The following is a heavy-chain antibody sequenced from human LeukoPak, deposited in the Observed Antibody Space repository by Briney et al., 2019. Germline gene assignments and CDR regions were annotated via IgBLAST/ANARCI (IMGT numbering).Heavy chain of an antibody. Sequence: TSSETLSLTCTVSGVSISSGGYYWSWIRQHPGKGLEWIGYIYYSGSTYYNPSLKSRVTISVDTSKNQFSLKLSSVTAADTAVYYCATGGIDSIDYWGQGTLVTVSS. CDR2: IYYSGST. V-gene: IGHV4-30-4*08. CDR1: GVSISSGGYY. D-gene: IGHD3-22*01. J-gene: IGHJ4*02. CDR3: ATGGIDSIDY.